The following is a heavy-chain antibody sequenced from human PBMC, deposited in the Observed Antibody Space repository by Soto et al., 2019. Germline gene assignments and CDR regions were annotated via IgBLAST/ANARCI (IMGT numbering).Heavy chain of an antibody. Sequence: GGSLRLSCAASGFTFSSYGMHWVRQAPGKGLEWVAVISYDGSNKYYADSVKGRFTISRDNSKNTLYLQMNSLRAEDTAVYYCAKGPIVVVPAALDYWGQGTLVTVSS. CDR2: ISYDGSNK. D-gene: IGHD2-2*01. CDR3: AKGPIVVVPAALDY. J-gene: IGHJ4*02. V-gene: IGHV3-30*18. CDR1: GFTFSSYG.